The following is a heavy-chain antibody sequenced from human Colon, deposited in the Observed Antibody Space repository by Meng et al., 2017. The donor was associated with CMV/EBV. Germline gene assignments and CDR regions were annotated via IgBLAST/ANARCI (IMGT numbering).Heavy chain of an antibody. Sequence: GESLKISCAASGFTFSGSAMHWVRQASGKGLEWVGRIRSKANSYATAYAASVKGRFTISRDDSKNTAYLLMNSLKTEDTAVYYCTRRGPTGDYWGQGTLVTVSS. D-gene: IGHD2-15*01. CDR3: TRRGPTGDY. J-gene: IGHJ4*02. CDR2: IRSKANSYAT. CDR1: GFTFSGSA. V-gene: IGHV3-73*01.